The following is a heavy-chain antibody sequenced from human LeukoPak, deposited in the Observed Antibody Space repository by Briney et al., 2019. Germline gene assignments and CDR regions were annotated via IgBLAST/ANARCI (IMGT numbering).Heavy chain of an antibody. V-gene: IGHV4-61*02. CDR1: GGSISSGSYY. Sequence: SETLSLTCTVSGGSISSGSYYWSWIRQPAGKGLEWIGRIYTSGSTNYNPSLKSRVTISVDTSKNQFSLKLSSVTAADTAVYYCARGRNGDFDYWGQGTLVTVSS. D-gene: IGHD4-17*01. CDR2: IYTSGST. J-gene: IGHJ4*02. CDR3: ARGRNGDFDY.